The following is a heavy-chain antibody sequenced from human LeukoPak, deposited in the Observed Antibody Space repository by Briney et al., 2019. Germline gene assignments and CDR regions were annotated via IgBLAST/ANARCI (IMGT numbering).Heavy chain of an antibody. CDR3: ARFRTWGNKAFDY. CDR1: GFTFTTYA. D-gene: IGHD4-23*01. CDR2: ISSTSSYI. Sequence: GGSLRLSCTASGFTFTTYAMNWVRQAPGKGLEWVSSISSTSSYIYYADSVKGRFTISRDNAKNSLYLQMNSLRAEDTAVYYCARFRTWGNKAFDYWGQGTLVTVSS. V-gene: IGHV3-21*01. J-gene: IGHJ4*02.